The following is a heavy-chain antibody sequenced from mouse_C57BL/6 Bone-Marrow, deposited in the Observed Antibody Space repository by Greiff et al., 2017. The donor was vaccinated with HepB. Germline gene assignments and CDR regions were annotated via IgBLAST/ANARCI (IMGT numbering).Heavy chain of an antibody. V-gene: IGHV1-72*01. CDR3: AREKMNGYYAPFAMDY. CDR2: IDPNSGGT. CDR1: GYTFTSYW. Sequence: QVQLQQPGAELVKPGASVKLSCKASGYTFTSYWMHWVKQRPGRGLEWIGRIDPNSGGTKYNEKFKSKATLTVDKPSSTAYMQLSSLTSEDSAVYYCAREKMNGYYAPFAMDYWGQGTSVTVSS. D-gene: IGHD2-3*01. J-gene: IGHJ4*01.